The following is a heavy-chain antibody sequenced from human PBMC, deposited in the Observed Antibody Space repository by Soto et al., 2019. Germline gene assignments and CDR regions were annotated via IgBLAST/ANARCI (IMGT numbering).Heavy chain of an antibody. J-gene: IGHJ4*02. CDR2: IWYDGSNK. V-gene: IGHV3-33*01. Sequence: GGSLRLSCAASGFSFSSYGMHWVRQAPGKGLEWVAVIWYDGSNKYYADSVKGRFTISRDNSKNTLYLQMNSLRAEDTAVYYCARDGYCSGGSCYSVPVFDYWGQGTLVTVSS. CDR3: ARDGYCSGGSCYSVPVFDY. CDR1: GFSFSSYG. D-gene: IGHD2-15*01.